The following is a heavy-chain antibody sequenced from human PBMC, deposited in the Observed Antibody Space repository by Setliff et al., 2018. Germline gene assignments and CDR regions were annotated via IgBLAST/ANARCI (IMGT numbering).Heavy chain of an antibody. CDR3: ARGGGSVLPNYYYFNYMDV. CDR1: GGSIRSSTHY. J-gene: IGHJ6*03. CDR2: IYYSGLT. Sequence: SETLSLTCTVSGGSIRSSTHYWGWIRQPPGKGLEWIGTIYYSGLTYYTPSLRSRATISVDTSKNRFSLQLSSVTAADTAVYYCARGGGSVLPNYYYFNYMDVWGKGTTVTVS. D-gene: IGHD2-15*01. V-gene: IGHV4-39*02.